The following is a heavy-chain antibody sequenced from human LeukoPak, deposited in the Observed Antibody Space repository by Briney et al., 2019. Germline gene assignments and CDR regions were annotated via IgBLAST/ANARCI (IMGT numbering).Heavy chain of an antibody. CDR3: ARDKSSLAVRGVYFDY. D-gene: IGHD3-10*01. J-gene: IGHJ4*02. CDR2: INHSGST. V-gene: IGHV4-34*01. Sequence: SETLSLTCAAYGGSFSGYYWSWIRQPPGKGLEWIGEINHSGSTNYNPSLKSRVTISVDTSKNQFSLKLSSVTAADTAVYYCARDKSSLAVRGVYFDYWGQGTLVTVSS. CDR1: GGSFSGYY.